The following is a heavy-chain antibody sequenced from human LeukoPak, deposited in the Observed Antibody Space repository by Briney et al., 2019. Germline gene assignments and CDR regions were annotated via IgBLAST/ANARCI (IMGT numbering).Heavy chain of an antibody. Sequence: PGGSLRLSCTASGFTFGDYTMTWVRQAPGKGLEWVAFIRSKDYGGTPQYAASVKGRFTISRDDSKSIAYLQMNSLKTEDTAIYYCTRDLVSGYYTSGYPFDCWGQGTLVTVAS. V-gene: IGHV3-49*04. CDR1: GFTFGDYT. CDR2: IRSKDYGGTP. CDR3: TRDLVSGYYTSGYPFDC. J-gene: IGHJ4*02. D-gene: IGHD3-22*01.